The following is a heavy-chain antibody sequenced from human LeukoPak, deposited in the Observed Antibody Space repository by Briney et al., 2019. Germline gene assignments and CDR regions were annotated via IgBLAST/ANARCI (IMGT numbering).Heavy chain of an antibody. CDR2: ISGSGGST. D-gene: IGHD5-18*01. CDR3: ARVYSYGYFYFDY. CDR1: GFTFSSYA. Sequence: GGSLRLSCAASGFTFSSYAMSWVRQAPGKGLEWVSAISGSGGSTYYADSVKGRFTISRDNSKNTLYLQMNSLRAEDTAVYYCARVYSYGYFYFDYWGQGTLVTVSS. V-gene: IGHV3-23*01. J-gene: IGHJ4*02.